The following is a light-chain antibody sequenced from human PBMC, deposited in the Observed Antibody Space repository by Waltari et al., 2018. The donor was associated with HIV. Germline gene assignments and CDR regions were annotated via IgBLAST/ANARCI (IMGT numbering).Light chain of an antibody. CDR2: ANI. CDR1: RSNIGAGYD. J-gene: IGLJ2*01. CDR3: QSFDSSLTTSGVI. Sequence: QSVLTQPPSVSGAPGQRVTISCTGSRSNIGAGYDVHWYKQLPGTAPKLLIYANINRPSGVPDRFSGSKSGSSASLAITGLQAEDEAHYYCQSFDSSLTTSGVIFGGGTKLTVL. V-gene: IGLV1-40*01.